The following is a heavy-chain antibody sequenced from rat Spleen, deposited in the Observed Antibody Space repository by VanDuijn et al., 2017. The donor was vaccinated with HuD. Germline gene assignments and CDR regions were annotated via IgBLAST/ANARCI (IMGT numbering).Heavy chain of an antibody. CDR3: ARRHYGYTDYFDY. CDR2: ISYGDSSGHSGT. CDR1: GFIFSNYY. D-gene: IGHD1-9*01. J-gene: IGHJ2*01. Sequence: EVQLVESGGGLVQPGRSMRLSCAASGFIFSNYYMAWVRQAPTTGLEWVATISYGDSSGHSGTYYRDSVKGRFTISRDNAKSTLSLQMDSLRSEDTATYYCARRHYGYTDYFDYWGQGVMVTVSS. V-gene: IGHV5-25*01.